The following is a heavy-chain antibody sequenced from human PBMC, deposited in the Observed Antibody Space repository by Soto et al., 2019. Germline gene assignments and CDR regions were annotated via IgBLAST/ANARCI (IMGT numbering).Heavy chain of an antibody. D-gene: IGHD2-15*01. CDR1: GFTFTTYV. J-gene: IGHJ4*02. CDR3: AKVGTKHIGYRSGDSCYSFDY. Sequence: EVQLLESGGGLVQPGGSLRLSCAVSGFTFTTYVMTWVRQAPGKGLEWVSSISSGGDTTYYADSLKGRFTISRDNSKNALYLQMNSLRAEDTAIYYCAKVGTKHIGYRSGDSCYSFDYWGQGTLVTVSS. V-gene: IGHV3-23*01. CDR2: ISSGGDTT.